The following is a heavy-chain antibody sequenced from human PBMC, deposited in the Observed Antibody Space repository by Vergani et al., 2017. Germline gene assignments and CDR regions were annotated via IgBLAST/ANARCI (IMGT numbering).Heavy chain of an antibody. D-gene: IGHD3-10*01. Sequence: QVQLLQSGGGVVQPGGSLRLSCTLSGFTLNTYGIHWVRQAPGKGLEWVSFIRYDGSSEYYGDSVKGRFTISRDKSQNTVNLQMNSLRTEDTAVYYCANEGSANRIRGWLDHWGQGALVTVSS. V-gene: IGHV3-30*02. CDR3: ANEGSANRIRGWLDH. CDR2: IRYDGSSE. J-gene: IGHJ4*02. CDR1: GFTLNTYG.